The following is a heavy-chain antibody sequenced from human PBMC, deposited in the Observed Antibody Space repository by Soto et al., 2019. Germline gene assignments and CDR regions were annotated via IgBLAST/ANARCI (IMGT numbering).Heavy chain of an antibody. J-gene: IGHJ3*02. CDR3: ARELYDFWSGYHLSAFDI. Sequence: ASVEVSRKSSGYTFTSSGTSCVRRTTGQVLEWMGWISAYNGNTNYAQKLQGRVTMTTDTSTSTAYMELRSLRSDDTAVYYCARELYDFWSGYHLSAFDIWGQGKMVTVSS. CDR2: ISAYNGNT. V-gene: IGHV1-18*04. CDR1: GYTFTSSG. D-gene: IGHD3-3*01.